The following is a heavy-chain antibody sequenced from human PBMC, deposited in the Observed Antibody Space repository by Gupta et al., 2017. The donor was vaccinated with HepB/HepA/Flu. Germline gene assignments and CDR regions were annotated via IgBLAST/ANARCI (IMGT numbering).Heavy chain of an antibody. J-gene: IGHJ3*02. CDR2: IYSGGST. CDR1: GFTVSSNY. D-gene: IGHD2-2*01. CDR3: ARNLEYCSSTSCFFAFDI. Sequence: EEQLVESGGDLIQPGGSLRLSCAASGFTVSSNYMGWVRQAPGKGLEWVSIIYSGGSTYYYADSVKGRFTISRDNSKNTLFLQMNNLRAEDTAVYFCARNLEYCSSTSCFFAFDIWGQGTMVTVSS. V-gene: IGHV3-53*01.